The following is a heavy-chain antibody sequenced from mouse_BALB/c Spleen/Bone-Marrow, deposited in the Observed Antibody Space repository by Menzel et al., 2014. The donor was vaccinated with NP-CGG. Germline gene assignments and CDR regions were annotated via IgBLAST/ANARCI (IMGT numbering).Heavy chain of an antibody. V-gene: IGHV5-17*02. Sequence: EVQLVESGGGLVQPGGSRKLSCAASGFTFSSFGMHWVRQAPEKGLEWVAHISSGSSTIYYADTVKGRFTISRDNPKNTLFLQMTSLRSEDTAMYYCARGAYYYGSSYDAMDYWGQGTSVTVSS. CDR1: GFTFSSFG. CDR3: ARGAYYYGSSYDAMDY. D-gene: IGHD1-1*01. CDR2: ISSGSSTI. J-gene: IGHJ4*01.